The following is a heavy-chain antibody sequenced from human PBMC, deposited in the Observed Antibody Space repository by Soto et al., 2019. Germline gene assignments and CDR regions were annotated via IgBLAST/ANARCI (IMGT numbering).Heavy chain of an antibody. CDR2: ISAYNGNT. D-gene: IGHD3-16*01. CDR1: GYTFTSYG. CDR3: ARDLRLGELPGGMDV. J-gene: IGHJ6*02. Sequence: QVKLVQSGAEVKKPGASVKVSCKASGYTFTSYGISWVRQAPGQGREGRGWISAYNGNTNYAQKLQGRVTITTDTSTSTAYIELRSLRSADTAVYYCARDLRLGELPGGMDVWGQGTTVTVSS. V-gene: IGHV1-18*04.